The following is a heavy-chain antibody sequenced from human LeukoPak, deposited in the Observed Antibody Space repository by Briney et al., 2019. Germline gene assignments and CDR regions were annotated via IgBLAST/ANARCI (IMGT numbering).Heavy chain of an antibody. D-gene: IGHD6-19*01. CDR1: GYSFTSYW. Sequence: GESLKISCKGSGYSFTSYWVSWVRQMPGKGLEWMGRIDPSDSYTNYSPSFQGHVTISADKSISTAYLQWSSLKASDTAMYYCARLGIAVAGTVNWFDPWGQGTLVTVSS. J-gene: IGHJ5*02. V-gene: IGHV5-10-1*01. CDR2: IDPSDSYT. CDR3: ARLGIAVAGTVNWFDP.